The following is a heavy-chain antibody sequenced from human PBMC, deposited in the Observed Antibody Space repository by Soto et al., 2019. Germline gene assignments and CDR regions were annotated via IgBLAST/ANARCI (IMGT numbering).Heavy chain of an antibody. CDR2: IYSSGTT. J-gene: IGHJ4*02. Sequence: SDILSLTYTVSGAVNSGDFYWTWVRQPPGKVLEWVGYIYSSGTTYYIPSLKSRLTISRDTYKNQFSLELRSVTAADTAVYYCARTLYGGIDYWGQGTLVTVSS. V-gene: IGHV4-30-4*02. CDR1: GAVNSGDFY. D-gene: IGHD4-17*01. CDR3: ARTLYGGIDY.